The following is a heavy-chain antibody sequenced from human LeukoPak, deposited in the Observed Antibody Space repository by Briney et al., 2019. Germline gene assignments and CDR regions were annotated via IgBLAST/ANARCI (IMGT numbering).Heavy chain of an antibody. J-gene: IGHJ4*02. CDR3: AADYSYGFTHDY. CDR2: INPSGGST. CDR1: GYTFTSYY. D-gene: IGHD5-18*01. V-gene: IGHV1-46*01. Sequence: ASVKASCKASGYTFTSYYMHWVRQAPGQGLEWMGIINPSGGSTSYAQKFQGRVTMTRDTSTSTVYMGLSSLRSEDTAVYYCAADYSYGFTHDYWGQGTLVTVSS.